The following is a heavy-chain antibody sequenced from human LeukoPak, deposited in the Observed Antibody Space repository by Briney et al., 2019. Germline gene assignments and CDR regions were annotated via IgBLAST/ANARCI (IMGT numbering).Heavy chain of an antibody. D-gene: IGHD2-8*01. Sequence: GGSLRLSCAASGSTFSSYAMSWVRQAPGKGLEWVSTISGSGSSAYYADSVRGRFTLSRDNSKNMLYLQLNSLRAEDTAVYYCAKSPTNTKTGGYYYYMDVWGKGTTVTVSS. J-gene: IGHJ6*03. CDR2: ISGSGSSA. CDR3: AKSPTNTKTGGYYYYMDV. CDR1: GSTFSSYA. V-gene: IGHV3-23*01.